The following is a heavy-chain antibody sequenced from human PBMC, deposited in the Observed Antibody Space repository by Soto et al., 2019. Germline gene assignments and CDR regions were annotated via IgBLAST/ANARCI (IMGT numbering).Heavy chain of an antibody. CDR2: IYYSGST. Sequence: LSLTCTVSGGSISSYYWSWIRQPPGKGLEWIGYIYYSGSTNYNPSLKSRVTISVDTSKNQFSLKLSSVTAADTAVYYCAREGHYDILTGPRDNWFDPWGQGTLVTVSS. CDR1: GGSISSYY. J-gene: IGHJ5*02. V-gene: IGHV4-59*01. D-gene: IGHD3-9*01. CDR3: AREGHYDILTGPRDNWFDP.